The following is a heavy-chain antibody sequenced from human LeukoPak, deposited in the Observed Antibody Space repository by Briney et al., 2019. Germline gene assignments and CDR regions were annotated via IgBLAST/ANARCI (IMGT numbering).Heavy chain of an antibody. CDR1: GFTFSSYE. J-gene: IGHJ2*01. V-gene: IGHV3-48*03. D-gene: IGHD1-1*01. CDR2: ISSSGSTI. CDR3: ERPRTAWSSHWYFEV. Sequence: PGGSLRLSCAASGFTFSSYEMNWVRQAPGKGLEWVSYISSSGSTIYYADSVKGRFTISRDNAKNSLFLRMSSLGVEDTAVYYCERPRTAWSSHWYFEVWGRGTLVTVSS.